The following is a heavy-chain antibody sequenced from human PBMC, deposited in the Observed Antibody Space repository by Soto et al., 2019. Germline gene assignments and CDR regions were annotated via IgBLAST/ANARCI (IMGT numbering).Heavy chain of an antibody. J-gene: IGHJ5*02. CDR3: ARGPLLRYFDWLLSGYNWFDP. D-gene: IGHD3-9*01. CDR1: GGSFSGYY. V-gene: IGHV4-34*01. Sequence: PSETLSLTCAVYGGSFSGYYWSWIRQPPGKGLEWIGEINHSGSTNYNPSLKSRVTISVDTSKNQFSLKLSSVTAADTAVYYCARGPLLRYFDWLLSGYNWFDPWGQGTLVTVSS. CDR2: INHSGST.